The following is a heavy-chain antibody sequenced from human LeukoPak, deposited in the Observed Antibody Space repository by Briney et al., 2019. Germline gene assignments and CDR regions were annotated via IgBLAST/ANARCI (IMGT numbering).Heavy chain of an antibody. Sequence: PGGSLRLSCAASGFTFSRYTMNWVRQAPGKGLEWVSSISSNSLFKDYGDSLKGRFTISRDNAKNSLFLQIDSLSVDDPATYYCARGKSAATPLDYWGQGTLVTVSS. CDR3: ARGKSAATPLDY. J-gene: IGHJ4*02. CDR1: GFTFSRYT. D-gene: IGHD6-13*01. V-gene: IGHV3-21*01. CDR2: ISSNSLFK.